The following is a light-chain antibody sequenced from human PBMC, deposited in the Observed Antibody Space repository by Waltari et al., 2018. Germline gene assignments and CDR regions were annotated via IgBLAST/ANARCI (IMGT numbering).Light chain of an antibody. J-gene: IGKJ3*01. CDR2: AAS. CDR3: LQDYAYPRT. Sequence: RVTMTCRASQGIRSDVGWYQLRPGKATKLLLYAASRLHSGVPSRFSGCGSGTDFTLTISSLQPEDFATYYCLQDYAYPRTFGPGT. CDR1: QGIRSD. V-gene: IGKV1-6*01.